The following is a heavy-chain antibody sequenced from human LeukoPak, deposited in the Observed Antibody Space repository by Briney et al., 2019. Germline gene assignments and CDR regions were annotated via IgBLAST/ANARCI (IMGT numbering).Heavy chain of an antibody. CDR2: VKGDGSFT. D-gene: IGHD5-24*01. CDR3: VRDGDDFNFDY. Sequence: GSLRISCSASGFTFRSYWMHWVRQAPGKGLVWVSRVKGDGSFTNYADSVYGRFTISRDNAKNTLYLHMHSLRAEDTAVYYCVRDGDDFNFDYWGQGSLVTVSS. CDR1: GFTFRSYW. J-gene: IGHJ4*02. V-gene: IGHV3-74*01.